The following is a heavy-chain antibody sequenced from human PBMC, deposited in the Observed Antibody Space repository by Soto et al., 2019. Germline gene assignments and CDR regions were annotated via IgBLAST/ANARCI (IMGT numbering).Heavy chain of an antibody. V-gene: IGHV3-30-3*01. CDR2: ISYDGSNK. D-gene: IGHD2-8*01. J-gene: IGHJ4*02. CDR1: GFTFSSYA. Sequence: GWSLRLSCAASGFTFSSYAMHWVRQAPGKGLEWVAVISYDGSNKYYADSVKGRFTISRDNSKNTLYLQMNSLRAEDTAVYYCARNIVLMVYAIDYWGQGTLVTVSS. CDR3: ARNIVLMVYAIDY.